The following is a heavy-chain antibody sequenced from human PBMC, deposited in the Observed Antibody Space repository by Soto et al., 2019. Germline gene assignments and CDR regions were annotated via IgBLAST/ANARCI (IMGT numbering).Heavy chain of an antibody. J-gene: IGHJ6*02. CDR3: ARGGFDWLLRHYYYYGMDV. CDR1: GYTFTNYY. V-gene: IGHV1-46*01. D-gene: IGHD3-9*01. CDR2: IDPSGGSP. Sequence: ASVKVSCKASGYTFTNYYIHWVRQAPGQGLEWMGIIDPSGGSPTNAQKFQGRVSMTRDTSASTVYMELSSLRSEDTAVYYCARGGFDWLLRHYYYYGMDVWGQGTTVTVSS.